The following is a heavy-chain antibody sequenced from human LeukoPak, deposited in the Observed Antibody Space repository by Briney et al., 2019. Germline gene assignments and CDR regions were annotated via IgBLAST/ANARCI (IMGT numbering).Heavy chain of an antibody. J-gene: IGHJ4*02. V-gene: IGHV3-7*01. CDR1: GFTFSSYW. D-gene: IGHD3-10*01. CDR3: ARLQGSYEYYFDY. CDR2: IKQDGSEK. Sequence: GGSLRLSCAASGFTFSSYWMSWVRQAPGKGLEWVANIKQDGSEKYYVDSVKGRFTISRDNAKNSLYLQMNSLRAEDTAVYYCARLQGSYEYYFDYWGQGTLVTVSS.